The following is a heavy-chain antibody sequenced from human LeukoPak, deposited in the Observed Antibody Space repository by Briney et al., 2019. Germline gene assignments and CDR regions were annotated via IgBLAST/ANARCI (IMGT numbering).Heavy chain of an antibody. J-gene: IGHJ6*03. Sequence: ASVKVSCKASGYTFTGYYMHWVRQAPGQGLEWMGWINPNSGGTNYAQKFQGRVTMTRDTSISTAYMELSRLRSDDTAVYYCARGGPIPTVEDIVVVPAAMADYYYYYMDVWGKGTTVTVSS. CDR1: GYTFTGYY. CDR2: INPNSGGT. V-gene: IGHV1-2*02. CDR3: ARGGPIPTVEDIVVVPAAMADYYYYYMDV. D-gene: IGHD2-2*01.